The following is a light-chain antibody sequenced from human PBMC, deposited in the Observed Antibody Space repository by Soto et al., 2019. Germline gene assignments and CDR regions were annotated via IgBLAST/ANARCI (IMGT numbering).Light chain of an antibody. CDR1: QSVSSY. CDR2: DAS. J-gene: IGKJ4*01. V-gene: IGKV3-11*01. CDR3: QQRSNWPRLT. Sequence: EIVLTQSPATLSLSPGERATPSCRASQSVSSYLAWYQQKPGQAPRLLIYDASNTATGNPARFSGSGSGTNFILTISSLVHEDLEVYYCQQRSNWPRLTFGGGTKVEIK.